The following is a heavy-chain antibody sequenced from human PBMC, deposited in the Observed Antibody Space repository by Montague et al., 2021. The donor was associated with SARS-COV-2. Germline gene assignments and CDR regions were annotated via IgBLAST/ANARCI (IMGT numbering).Heavy chain of an antibody. CDR3: ARERSTIFGVVTWPAYFDY. CDR1: GGSISSYY. V-gene: IGHV4-59*01. J-gene: IGHJ4*02. D-gene: IGHD3-3*01. CDR2: INYGGST. Sequence: SETLSLTCIVSGGSISSYYWSWIRQPPGKGLEWIGYINYGGSTNYNHSFKSRVTISVVTSNNQFSRRMSSATAADTAVYYCARERSTIFGVVTWPAYFDYWGQGTLVTVSS.